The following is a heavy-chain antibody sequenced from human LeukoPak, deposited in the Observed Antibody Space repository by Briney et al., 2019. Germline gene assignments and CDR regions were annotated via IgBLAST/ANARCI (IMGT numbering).Heavy chain of an antibody. CDR2: IYYSGST. V-gene: IGHV4-59*01. D-gene: IGHD1-26*01. CDR1: GGSISSYY. CDR3: ARENGATFDY. J-gene: IGHJ4*02. Sequence: SETLSLTCTVSGGSISSYYWSWIRQPPGKGLEWIGYIYYSGSTNYNPSSKSRVTISVDTSENQFSLKLSSVIAADTAVYYCARENGATFDYWGQGTLVTVSS.